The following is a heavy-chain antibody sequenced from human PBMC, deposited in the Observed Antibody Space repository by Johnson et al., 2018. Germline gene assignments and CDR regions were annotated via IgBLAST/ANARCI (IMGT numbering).Heavy chain of an antibody. CDR3: ARAGGSVSYRLDV. V-gene: IGHV4-39*07. D-gene: IGHD3-10*01. CDR2: IHYSGST. J-gene: IGHJ6*04. CDR1: GGSISPDNYW. Sequence: QVQLQESGPGLVKPSETLSLTCTVSGGSISPDNYWWVWIRLPPGKGLDWIGHIHYSGSTYYNPSLQSRVTISVDTSKNQFSLNLRSVTAADTAVYYCARAGGSVSYRLDVWGKGTTVTVAS.